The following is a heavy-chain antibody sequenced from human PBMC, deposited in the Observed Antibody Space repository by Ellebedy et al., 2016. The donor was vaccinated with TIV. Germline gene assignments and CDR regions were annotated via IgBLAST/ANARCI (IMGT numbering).Heavy chain of an antibody. Sequence: SETLSLTCTVSGGSISSYYWNWIRQTPGKGPEWIGSIFYSCHTYYSPSLKSRVTISVDSTKNQYSLSLSSVTAADTAVYYCARHPTTVINDWGRGNLFPVSS. D-gene: IGHD4-17*01. V-gene: IGHV4-39*01. CDR1: GGSISSYY. J-gene: IGHJ4*02. CDR3: ARHPTTVIND. CDR2: IFYSCHT.